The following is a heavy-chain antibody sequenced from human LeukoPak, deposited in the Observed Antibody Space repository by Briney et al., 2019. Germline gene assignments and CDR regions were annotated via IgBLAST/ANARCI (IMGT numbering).Heavy chain of an antibody. D-gene: IGHD3-16*01. CDR3: ARESSWGSLGDAFDI. CDR1: GFTFSSPG. V-gene: IGHV3-23*01. Sequence: PGGSLRLSCAASGFTFSSPGMSWVRQAPGKGLEWVSAISGTGGTTYYADSVKGRFTISRDNSKNTLYLQMNSLRAEDTAVYYCARESSWGSLGDAFDIWGQGTMVTVSS. J-gene: IGHJ3*02. CDR2: ISGTGGTT.